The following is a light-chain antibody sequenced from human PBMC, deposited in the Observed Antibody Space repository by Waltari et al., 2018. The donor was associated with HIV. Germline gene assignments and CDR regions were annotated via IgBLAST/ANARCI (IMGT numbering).Light chain of an antibody. Sequence: QSVLTQPPSASGTPGQRVTISCSGGASTIGTNPVQWYQHFPGTAPKLLIYSSNQVSSGVPDRFSASKSGTSASLTISGLQSEDEAHYLCATWDDTGDGPMVVGRGTKVTV. CDR2: SSN. V-gene: IGLV1-44*01. J-gene: IGLJ6*01. CDR3: ATWDDTGDGPMV. CDR1: ASTIGTNP.